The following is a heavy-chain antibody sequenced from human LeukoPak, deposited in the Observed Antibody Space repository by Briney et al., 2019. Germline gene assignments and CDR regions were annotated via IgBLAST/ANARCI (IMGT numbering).Heavy chain of an antibody. CDR2: IKEDGNEK. D-gene: IGHD2-2*01. V-gene: IGHV3-7*01. J-gene: IGHJ4*02. Sequence: GGSLRLSCAASGLTFSNYWMSWIRQAPGKGLEWVANIKEDGNEKYYVDSVKGRFTISRDNAKKSLYLQMNSLRAEVTAVYYCARDRSRFYYWGQGTPVTVSS. CDR3: ARDRSRFYY. CDR1: GLTFSNYW.